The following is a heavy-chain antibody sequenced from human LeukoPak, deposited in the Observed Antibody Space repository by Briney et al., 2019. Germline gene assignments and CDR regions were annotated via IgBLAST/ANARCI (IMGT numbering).Heavy chain of an antibody. Sequence: GGSLRLSCAASGFTFSSYGMHWVRQAPGKGLGGVADIKQDGSEKYYVDSVKGGFTISRDNAKNSLYLQMNSLRAEDTAVYYCARDEGSPLGATRGEGYWGQGTLVTVSS. J-gene: IGHJ4*02. V-gene: IGHV3-7*01. CDR1: GFTFSSYG. CDR3: ARDEGSPLGATRGEGY. CDR2: IKQDGSEK. D-gene: IGHD1-26*01.